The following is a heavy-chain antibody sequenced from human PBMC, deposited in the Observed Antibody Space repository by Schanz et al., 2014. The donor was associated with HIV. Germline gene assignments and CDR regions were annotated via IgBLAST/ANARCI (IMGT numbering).Heavy chain of an antibody. CDR1: GFTFSNYA. CDR2: ISGSGIST. J-gene: IGHJ5*01. V-gene: IGHV3-23*01. Sequence: EVQLLESGGGVVQPGRSLRLSCAVSGFTFSNYAMHWVRQAPGKGLEWVSTISGSGISTYCSDSVKGRFSISRDNSTNTLYLQMNTLRVEDTAIYFCARDLGYYGSGSHNWFDSWGQGTLVAVSS. D-gene: IGHD3-10*01. CDR3: ARDLGYYGSGSHNWFDS.